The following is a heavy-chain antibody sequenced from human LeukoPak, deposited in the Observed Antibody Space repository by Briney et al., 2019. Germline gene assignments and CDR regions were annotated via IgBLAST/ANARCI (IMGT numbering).Heavy chain of an antibody. V-gene: IGHV3-30*02. D-gene: IGHD2-2*01. CDR3: AKDFCSSTSCYFDH. J-gene: IGHJ4*02. CDR1: AFTFSNYA. Sequence: GRSLRLSCAASAFTFSNYAMHWVRQAPGKGLDWVAFIRFDGSTKYYADSVKGRFTISRDNSKNTLYLQMNSLRAEDTAVYYCAKDFCSSTSCYFDHWGQGTLVTVSS. CDR2: IRFDGSTK.